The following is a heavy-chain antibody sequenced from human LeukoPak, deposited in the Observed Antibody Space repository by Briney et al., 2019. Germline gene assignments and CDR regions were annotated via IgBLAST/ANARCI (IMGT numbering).Heavy chain of an antibody. CDR1: GGSISSYY. CDR2: IYYSGST. CDR3: ARGGKAAVRFDL. D-gene: IGHD2-15*01. V-gene: IGHV4-30-4*01. Sequence: PSETLSLTCTVSGGSISSYYWSWIRQPPGKGLEWIGYIYYSGSTCYNPSLKSRVTISVDTSKNQFSLKLSSVTAADTAVYYCARGGKAAVRFDLWGRGTLVTVSS. J-gene: IGHJ2*01.